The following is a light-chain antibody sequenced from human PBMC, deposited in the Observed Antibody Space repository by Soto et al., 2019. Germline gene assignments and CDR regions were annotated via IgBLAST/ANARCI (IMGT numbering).Light chain of an antibody. CDR2: DVT. Sequence: QSVLTQPRSVSGSPGESVTISCTGTSNDVGNYKYVSWYQQYPGKAPKLVIFDVTERPSGVPARFSASKFDNTASLTISGLQAEDEAYYFCCSYGVFSNFLVLGSGTNFTGL. V-gene: IGLV2-11*01. CDR1: SNDVGNYKY. CDR3: CSYGVFSNFLV. J-gene: IGLJ1*01.